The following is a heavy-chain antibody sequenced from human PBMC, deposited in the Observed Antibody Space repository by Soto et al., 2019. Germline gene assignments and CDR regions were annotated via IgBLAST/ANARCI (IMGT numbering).Heavy chain of an antibody. CDR2: ISAYNGDT. Sequence: ASVKVSCKASGYTFSSYGINWVRQAPGQGLEWMGWISAYNGDTKYAPKLQGRVTMTTDTSTSTAYMELRGLRSDDTAVYYCARGIWGSYPDYWGQGTLVTVSS. D-gene: IGHD3-16*02. V-gene: IGHV1-18*01. J-gene: IGHJ4*02. CDR3: ARGIWGSYPDY. CDR1: GYTFSSYG.